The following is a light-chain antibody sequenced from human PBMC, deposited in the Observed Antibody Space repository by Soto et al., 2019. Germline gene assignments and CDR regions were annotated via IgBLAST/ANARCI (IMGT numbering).Light chain of an antibody. CDR2: GAS. V-gene: IGKV3-15*01. CDR1: QSVSSN. J-gene: IGKJ1*01. CDR3: QHYNNWPPWT. Sequence: EIVMTQSPATLSVSPWERATLTCRASQSVSSNLAWYQQKPGQAPRLLIYGASTRATGIPARFSGSGSGTEFTLTISSLQSEDFAVYYCQHYNNWPPWTFGQGTKLEIK.